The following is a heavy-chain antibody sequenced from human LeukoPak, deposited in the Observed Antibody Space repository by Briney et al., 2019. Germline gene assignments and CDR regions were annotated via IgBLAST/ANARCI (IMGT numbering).Heavy chain of an antibody. D-gene: IGHD3-16*01. CDR3: ARDEGWGSGAFDI. J-gene: IGHJ3*02. V-gene: IGHV4-34*01. CDR1: GGSFSGYY. CDR2: INHSGSN. Sequence: SETLSLTCAVYGGSFSGYYWRWIRQPPGKGLEWIGEINHSGSNNYNSSLKSRVTISVDTSKNQFSQKLSSVTAADTAVYYCARDEGWGSGAFDIWGQGTMVTVSS.